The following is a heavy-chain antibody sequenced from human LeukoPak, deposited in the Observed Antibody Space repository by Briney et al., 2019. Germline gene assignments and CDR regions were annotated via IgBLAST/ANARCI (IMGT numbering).Heavy chain of an antibody. CDR1: GGSIRSSYYY. CDR2: IYDSGST. Sequence: SETLSLTCTVSGGSIRSSYYYWGWIRQPPGKGLEWIGSIYDSGSTYYNPSLKSRVTISVDTSKNQFSLKLSSVTAADTAVYYCARELRIGYYDFWSGYGMDVWGQGTTVTVSS. V-gene: IGHV4-39*07. D-gene: IGHD3-3*01. CDR3: ARELRIGYYDFWSGYGMDV. J-gene: IGHJ6*02.